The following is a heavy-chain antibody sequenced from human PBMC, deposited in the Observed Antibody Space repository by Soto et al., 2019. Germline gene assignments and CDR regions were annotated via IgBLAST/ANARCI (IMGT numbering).Heavy chain of an antibody. CDR1: GYTFTSYG. Sequence: ASVKVSCKASGYTFTSYGISWVRQAPGQGLEWMGWISAYNGNTKYSQKFQGRVTMTTDTSTSTAYMELRSLRSEDTAVYYCARSIVVVTALDYWGQGTLVTVSS. CDR3: ARSIVVVTALDY. V-gene: IGHV1-18*01. J-gene: IGHJ4*02. CDR2: ISAYNGNT. D-gene: IGHD2-21*02.